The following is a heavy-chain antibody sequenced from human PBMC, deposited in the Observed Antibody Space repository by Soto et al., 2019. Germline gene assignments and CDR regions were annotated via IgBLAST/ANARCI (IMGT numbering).Heavy chain of an antibody. J-gene: IGHJ4*02. V-gene: IGHV2-5*02. Sequence: QITLKESGPPLVKPTHTLTLTCTFSGFSLSTSGVGVGWIRQPPGKALEWLALIYWDDDKRYSPSLKSRLTITKDTSKNQVVLTMTNMDPVDTATYYCAHVYGGYDNFDYWGQGTLVTVSS. CDR3: AHVYGGYDNFDY. CDR1: GFSLSTSGVG. CDR2: IYWDDDK. D-gene: IGHD5-12*01.